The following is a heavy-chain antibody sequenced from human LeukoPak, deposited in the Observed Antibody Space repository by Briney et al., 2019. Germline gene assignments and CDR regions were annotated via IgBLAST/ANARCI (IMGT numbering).Heavy chain of an antibody. CDR2: ISGSGGST. Sequence: GGSLRLSCAASGFTFDDYAMSWVRQAPGKGLEWVSAISGSGGSTYYADSVKGRFTISRDNSKNTLYLQMNSLRAEDTAVYYCAKDQSSGYYPDAFDIWGQGTMVTVSS. D-gene: IGHD3-22*01. J-gene: IGHJ3*02. CDR1: GFTFDDYA. CDR3: AKDQSSGYYPDAFDI. V-gene: IGHV3-23*01.